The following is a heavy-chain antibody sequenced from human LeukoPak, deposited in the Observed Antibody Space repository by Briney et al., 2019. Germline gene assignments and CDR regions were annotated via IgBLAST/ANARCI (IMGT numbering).Heavy chain of an antibody. CDR1: GYSISSGYY. D-gene: IGHD3-22*01. Sequence: SETLSLTCTVSGYSISSGYYWGWIRQPPGKGLEWIGSIYHSGSTYYNPSLKSRVTISVDTSKNQFSLKLSSVTAADTAVYYCAGDSSGYYYFDYWGQGNLVTVSS. CDR2: IYHSGST. V-gene: IGHV4-38-2*02. CDR3: AGDSSGYYYFDY. J-gene: IGHJ4*02.